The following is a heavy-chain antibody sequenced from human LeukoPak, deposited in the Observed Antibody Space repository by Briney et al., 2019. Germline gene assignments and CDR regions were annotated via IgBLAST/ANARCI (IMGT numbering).Heavy chain of an antibody. Sequence: GGSLRLSCAASGFTFSSYTMNWVRQAPRKGLEWGSSISSSSSHIYYADSVKGRFTISRDNAKNSLYLQMNSLRAEDTAVYYCARVVPGTGFFYWGQGTLVTVSS. J-gene: IGHJ4*02. D-gene: IGHD2-8*02. CDR3: ARVVPGTGFFY. V-gene: IGHV3-21*01. CDR1: GFTFSSYT. CDR2: ISSSSSHI.